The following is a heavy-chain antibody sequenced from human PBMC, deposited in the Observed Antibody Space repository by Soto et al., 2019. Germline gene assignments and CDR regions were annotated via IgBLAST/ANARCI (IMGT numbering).Heavy chain of an antibody. CDR1: GDSVSSNSAA. CDR3: AKEITVAGTLDY. V-gene: IGHV6-1*01. J-gene: IGHJ4*02. CDR2: TYYRSKWHN. Sequence: SQTLSLTCGISGDSVSSNSAAWNWIRQSPSRGLEWLGRTYYRSKWHNDYALSVKSRITINPDTSKNQFSLHLNYVTPEDTAVYYCAKEITVAGTLDYWGQGTLVTAPQ. D-gene: IGHD6-19*01.